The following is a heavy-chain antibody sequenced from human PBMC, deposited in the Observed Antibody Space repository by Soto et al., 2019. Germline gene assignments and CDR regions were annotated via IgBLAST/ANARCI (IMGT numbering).Heavy chain of an antibody. CDR2: ISSSSSYI. J-gene: IGHJ6*02. D-gene: IGHD6-13*01. V-gene: IGHV3-21*01. CDR3: ARPGYSSSWHDYYYYGMDV. CDR1: GFTFSSYS. Sequence: GGSLRLSCAASGFTFSSYSMNWVRQAPGKGLEWVSSISSSSSYIYYADSVKGRFTISRDNAKNSLYLQMNSLRAEDTAVYYCARPGYSSSWHDYYYYGMDVWGQGTTVTVSS.